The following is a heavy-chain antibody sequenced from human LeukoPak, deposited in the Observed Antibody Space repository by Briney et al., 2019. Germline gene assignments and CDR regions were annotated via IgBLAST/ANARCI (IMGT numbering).Heavy chain of an antibody. J-gene: IGHJ4*02. Sequence: GGSLRLSCAASGFTFSSYEMNWVRQAPGKGLEWVSYISGSGSTIYYADSVKGRFTISRDNAKSLLYLQMNSLRAEDTAVYYCAREYACVDYWGQGTLVTVSS. CDR2: ISGSGSTI. V-gene: IGHV3-48*03. D-gene: IGHD2-2*01. CDR3: AREYACVDY. CDR1: GFTFSSYE.